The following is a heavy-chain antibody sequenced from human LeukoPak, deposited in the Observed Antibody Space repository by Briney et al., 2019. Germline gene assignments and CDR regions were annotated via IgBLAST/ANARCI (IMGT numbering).Heavy chain of an antibody. V-gene: IGHV1-8*01. J-gene: IGHJ4*02. CDR2: MNPNSGNT. D-gene: IGHD3-22*01. CDR3: ARDPRVYDSSGYYYGLGFDY. CDR1: GYTFTSYD. Sequence: GASVKVSCKASGYTFTSYDIDWVRQATGQGLEWMGWMNPNSGNTGYAQKFQGRVTMTTDTSTSTAYMELRSLRSDDTAVYYCARDPRVYDSSGYYYGLGFDYWGQGTLVTVSS.